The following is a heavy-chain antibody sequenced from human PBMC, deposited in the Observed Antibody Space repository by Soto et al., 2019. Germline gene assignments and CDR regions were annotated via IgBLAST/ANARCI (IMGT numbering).Heavy chain of an antibody. D-gene: IGHD2-15*01. J-gene: IGHJ6*03. CDR3: ARVGAHYYYYYMDV. V-gene: IGHV3-7*04. CDR2: VKQDGNEK. Sequence: GGSMRLSCAAFGFTFSNHWMTWVRQAPGKGLEWVANVKQDGNEKYYVDTVKGRFTISRDNTENLLYLQMSSLRAEDTAVYYCARVGAHYYYYYMDVWGKGTTVTVSS. CDR1: GFTFSNHW.